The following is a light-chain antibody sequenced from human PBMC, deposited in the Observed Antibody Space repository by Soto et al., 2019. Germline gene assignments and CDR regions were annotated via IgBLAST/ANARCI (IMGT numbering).Light chain of an antibody. Sequence: EIVLTQSPGTLSLSPGERATLSCRASQNVASSYLAWYQQKPGQAPRLLIYGASTRATGIPERFSGSGSGTEFTLTISSLQSEDFAVYYCQQYSNWPKTFGQGTKV. CDR3: QQYSNWPKT. CDR2: GAS. CDR1: QNVASSY. J-gene: IGKJ1*01. V-gene: IGKV3D-15*01.